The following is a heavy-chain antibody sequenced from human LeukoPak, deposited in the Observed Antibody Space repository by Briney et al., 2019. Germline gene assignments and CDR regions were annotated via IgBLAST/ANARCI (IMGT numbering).Heavy chain of an antibody. Sequence: GGSLRLSCAASGFTFSSYAMSWVRQAPGKGLEWVSAISGSGGGTYYADSVKGRFTISRDNSKNTLYLQMNSLRAEDTAVYYCAKAVEGSYGVDYWGQGTLVTVSS. CDR3: AKAVEGSYGVDY. J-gene: IGHJ4*02. V-gene: IGHV3-23*01. CDR1: GFTFSSYA. D-gene: IGHD1-26*01. CDR2: ISGSGGGT.